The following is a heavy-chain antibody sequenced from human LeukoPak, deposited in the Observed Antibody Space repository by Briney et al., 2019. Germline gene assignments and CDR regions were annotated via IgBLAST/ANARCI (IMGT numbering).Heavy chain of an antibody. CDR3: ASAPTSNYMDY. CDR2: INPKSGAT. CDR1: GYTFTGYY. Sequence: ASVKVSCKASGYTFTGYYMHWVRQAPGQGLDWVGWINPKSGATNYAQKFQGRVTMTRDTSISTAYMELSSLRSDDMAVYYRASAPTSNYMDYWGQGTLVTVSS. J-gene: IGHJ4*02. D-gene: IGHD5-24*01. V-gene: IGHV1-2*02.